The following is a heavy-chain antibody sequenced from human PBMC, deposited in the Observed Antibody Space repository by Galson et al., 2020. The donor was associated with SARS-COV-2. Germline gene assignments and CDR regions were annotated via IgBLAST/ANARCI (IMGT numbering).Heavy chain of an antibody. CDR3: VKAADFFFFGESRSMDV. CDR2: ISYEGSKN. J-gene: IGHJ6*02. D-gene: IGHD3-10*01. CDR1: GFTFNNFG. Sequence: QLGESLKISCEASGFTFNNFGMHWVRQAPGKGLEWLAVISYEGSKNYYEDSLKGRFTISRDSFKNTVYLQMSSLSAEDTAIYFCVKAADFFFFGESRSMDVWGHGTTVIVSS. V-gene: IGHV3-30*18.